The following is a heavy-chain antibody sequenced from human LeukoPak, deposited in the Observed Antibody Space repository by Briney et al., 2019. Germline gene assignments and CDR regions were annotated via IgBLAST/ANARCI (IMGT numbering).Heavy chain of an antibody. CDR1: GGSFSGYY. J-gene: IGHJ4*02. D-gene: IGHD6-19*01. V-gene: IGHV4-34*01. Sequence: SETLSLTCAVYGGSFSGYYWSWIRQPPGKGLEWIGEINHSGSTNYNPSLKSRVIISVDTSKNQFSLKLSSVTAADTAVYYCAVEIAVAGHYFDYWGQGTLVTVSS. CDR2: INHSGST. CDR3: AVEIAVAGHYFDY.